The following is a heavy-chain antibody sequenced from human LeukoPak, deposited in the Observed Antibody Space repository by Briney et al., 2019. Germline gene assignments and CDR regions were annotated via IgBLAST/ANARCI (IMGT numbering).Heavy chain of an antibody. V-gene: IGHV4-59*01. CDR3: ASNLENYGAFDI. J-gene: IGHJ3*02. CDR2: IYYSGST. Sequence: SETLSLTCTVSGGSISSYYWSWIRQPPGKGLEWIGYIYYSGSTNYNPSLKSRVTISVDTSKNQFSLKLSSVTAADTAVYYCASNLENYGAFDIWGQGTMVTVSS. CDR1: GGSISSYY. D-gene: IGHD1-7*01.